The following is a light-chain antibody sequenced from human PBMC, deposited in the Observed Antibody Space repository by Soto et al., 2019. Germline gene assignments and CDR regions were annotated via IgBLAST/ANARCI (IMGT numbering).Light chain of an antibody. CDR2: GAS. CDR1: QNVRSNF. CDR3: QQYGTSTTLFT. J-gene: IGKJ3*01. Sequence: EVVLTQSPGTLSLSPGERATLSCRASQNVRSNFLAWYQQKPGQAPRLLIYGASNRATGIPDRFSGSGSGTDFTLTISRLEPEDFAVYYCQQYGTSTTLFTFSPGTKVDI. V-gene: IGKV3-20*01.